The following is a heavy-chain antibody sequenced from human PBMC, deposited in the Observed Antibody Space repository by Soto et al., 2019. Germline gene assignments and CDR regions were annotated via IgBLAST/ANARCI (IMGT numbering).Heavy chain of an antibody. CDR3: ASSSLYGMDA. Sequence: SETLSLTCSVSGGSISSGYYYWSWIRQPPGKGLEWIGNIYYSGNTYYNPSLKSRLIISIDTSKNQFSLKAGSVTAADTAVYYCASSSLYGMDACGQGTTVTVSS. V-gene: IGHV4-30-4*01. CDR1: GGSISSGYYY. J-gene: IGHJ6*02. CDR2: IYYSGNT.